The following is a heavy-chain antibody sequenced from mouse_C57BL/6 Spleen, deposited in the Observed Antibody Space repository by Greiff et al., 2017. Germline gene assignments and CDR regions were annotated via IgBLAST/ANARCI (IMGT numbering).Heavy chain of an antibody. Sequence: QVHVKQPGAELVKPGASVKLSCKASGYTFTSYWMHWVKQRPGQGLEWIGMIHPNSGSTNYNEKFKSKATLTVDKSSITAYMQRSSLTSEDSAVYYCARWSSGYGYWGQGTTLTVSS. CDR3: ARWSSGYGY. J-gene: IGHJ2*01. CDR1: GYTFTSYW. CDR2: IHPNSGST. D-gene: IGHD3-2*02. V-gene: IGHV1-64*01.